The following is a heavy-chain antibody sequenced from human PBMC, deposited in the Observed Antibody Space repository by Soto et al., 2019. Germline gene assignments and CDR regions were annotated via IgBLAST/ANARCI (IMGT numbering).Heavy chain of an antibody. CDR1: GFTFSNYG. CDR3: ASDLVGASDSYGLDV. CDR2: IWHDGNNK. J-gene: IGHJ6*02. V-gene: IGHV3-33*01. Sequence: QVQVVESGGGVVQPGRSLRLSCAASGFTFSNYGMHWVRQAPGKGLEWVAIIWHDGNNKYYADSVRGRFIISRDNSKNRLYLQMNSLRAEDTAVYYCASDLVGASDSYGLDVWGQGTPVTVSS. D-gene: IGHD1-26*01.